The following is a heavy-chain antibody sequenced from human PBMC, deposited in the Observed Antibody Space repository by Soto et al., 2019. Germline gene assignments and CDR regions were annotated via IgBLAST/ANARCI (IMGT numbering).Heavy chain of an antibody. D-gene: IGHD3-22*01. Sequence: SETLSLTCAVSGGSISSGGYSWSWIRQPPGKGLEWIGYIYHSGSTYYNPSLKSRVTISVDRSKNQFSLKLSSVTAADTAVYYCPRETYYYDTTGAFDIWGQGTMVTVSS. V-gene: IGHV4-30-2*01. CDR3: PRETYYYDTTGAFDI. CDR2: IYHSGST. CDR1: GGSISSGGYS. J-gene: IGHJ3*02.